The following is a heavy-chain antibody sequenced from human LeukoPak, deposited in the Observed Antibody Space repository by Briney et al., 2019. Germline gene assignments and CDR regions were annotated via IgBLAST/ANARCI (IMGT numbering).Heavy chain of an antibody. Sequence: SETLSLTCTVSGGSISSYYWSWIRQPPGKGLEWIGYIYYSGSTNYNPSLKSRVTISVDTSKNQFSLKLSSVTAADTAVYYCARARRGYYGSGRTFDYWGQGTLVTVSS. CDR1: GGSISSYY. CDR3: ARARRGYYGSGRTFDY. J-gene: IGHJ4*02. V-gene: IGHV4-59*12. D-gene: IGHD3-10*01. CDR2: IYYSGST.